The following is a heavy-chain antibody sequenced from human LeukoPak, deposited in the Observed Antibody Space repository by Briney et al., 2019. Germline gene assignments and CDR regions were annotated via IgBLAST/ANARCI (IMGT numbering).Heavy chain of an antibody. CDR3: AKDLGDSSGFYSFHH. CDR2: IRSDAYTT. Sequence: PGGSLRLSCTASGFTFASYAMSWARQAPGKGLEWVSTIRSDAYTTHYADSVKGRFTISRDNSKSTLYLQMNSLRAEDTAVYYCAKDLGDSSGFYSFHHWGQGTLVTVSS. J-gene: IGHJ1*01. D-gene: IGHD3-22*01. V-gene: IGHV3-23*01. CDR1: GFTFASYA.